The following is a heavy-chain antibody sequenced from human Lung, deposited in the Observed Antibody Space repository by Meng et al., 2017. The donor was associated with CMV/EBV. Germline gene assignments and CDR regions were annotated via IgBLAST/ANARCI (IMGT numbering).Heavy chain of an antibody. J-gene: IGHJ6*02. CDR1: GYSFTSYW. Sequence: GEXXKISCKGSGYSFTSYWIGWVRQMPGKGLEWMGIIYPGDSDTRYSPSFQGQVTISADKSISTAYLQWSSLKASDTAMYYCARSFYDFWSGYTDYYYGMDVWGEGXTVTVS. D-gene: IGHD3-3*01. CDR3: ARSFYDFWSGYTDYYYGMDV. V-gene: IGHV5-51*01. CDR2: IYPGDSDT.